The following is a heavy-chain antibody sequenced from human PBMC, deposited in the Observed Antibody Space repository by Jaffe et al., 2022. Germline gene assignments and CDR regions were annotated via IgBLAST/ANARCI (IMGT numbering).Heavy chain of an antibody. D-gene: IGHD5-12*01. CDR2: ISSRGSTK. CDR3: MRDDCGGNSCPSDGPTTGDL. Sequence: QVQLVESGGGLVKPGGSLRLSCTASGFTFSDYYMSWIRQAPGKGLEWVSYISSRGSTKDYADSVKGRFTISRDNVKNSVSLQMNSLRSEDTAVYYCMRDDCGGNSCPSDGPTTGDLWGQGTLVTVSS. CDR1: GFTFSDYY. V-gene: IGHV3-11*01. J-gene: IGHJ4*02.